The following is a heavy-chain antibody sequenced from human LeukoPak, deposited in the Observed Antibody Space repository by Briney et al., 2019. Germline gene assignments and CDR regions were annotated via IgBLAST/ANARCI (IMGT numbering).Heavy chain of an antibody. Sequence: SVKVSCKASGDTFIPYTFSWVRQAPGQGLEWIGRIIPSLDVANYAQKFQGRVTLSVDRDTATTYMEVTSLRSEDTAIYYCTRDHCSPGTCLGGHWGQGTLVTVSS. CDR3: TRDHCSPGTCLGGH. V-gene: IGHV1-69*04. J-gene: IGHJ4*02. CDR2: IIPSLDVA. CDR1: GDTFIPYT. D-gene: IGHD2-15*01.